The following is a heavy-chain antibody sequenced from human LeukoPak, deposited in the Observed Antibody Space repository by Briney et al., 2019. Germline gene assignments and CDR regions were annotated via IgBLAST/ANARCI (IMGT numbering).Heavy chain of an antibody. CDR1: GFTFYNYA. V-gene: IGHV3-23*01. CDR3: AKDLEYSRPNWFDP. CDR2: ISGSGGST. J-gene: IGHJ5*02. Sequence: GGSLRLSCAASGFTFYNYAMSWVRQAPGKGLEWVSGISGSGGSTYYADSVKGRFTISRDNSKNTLFLQMHSLRAEDTAVYYCAKDLEYSRPNWFDPWGQGTLVTVSS. D-gene: IGHD6-6*01.